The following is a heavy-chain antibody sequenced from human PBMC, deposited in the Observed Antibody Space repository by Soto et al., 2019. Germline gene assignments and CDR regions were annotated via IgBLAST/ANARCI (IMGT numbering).Heavy chain of an antibody. J-gene: IGHJ3*02. CDR2: IIPICVTA. D-gene: IGHD2-2*01. Sequence: SVKVACKASGVTFSSYAIRWVRQDPGQGLDWVRAIIPICVTANYAQKFQGRVTITADESTSTAYMELSSLRSEDTAVYYCARGFPDIVVVPAARGAFDIWGQGTMVTVSS. CDR3: ARGFPDIVVVPAARGAFDI. CDR1: GVTFSSYA. V-gene: IGHV1-69*13.